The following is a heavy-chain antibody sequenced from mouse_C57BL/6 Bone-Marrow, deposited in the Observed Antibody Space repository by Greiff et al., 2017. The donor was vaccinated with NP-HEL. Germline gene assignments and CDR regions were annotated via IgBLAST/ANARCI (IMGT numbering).Heavy chain of an antibody. D-gene: IGHD2-5*01. J-gene: IGHJ1*03. CDR2: IYPRSGNT. Sequence: VQLQQSGAELARPGASVKLSCKASGYTFTSYGISWVKQRTGQGLEWIGEIYPRSGNTYYNEQFKGKATLTADKSSTTAYMELRSLTSEDSAVYFGARWGAYYSNYEYWYFDVWGTGTTVTVSS. V-gene: IGHV1-81*01. CDR1: GYTFTSYG. CDR3: ARWGAYYSNYEYWYFDV.